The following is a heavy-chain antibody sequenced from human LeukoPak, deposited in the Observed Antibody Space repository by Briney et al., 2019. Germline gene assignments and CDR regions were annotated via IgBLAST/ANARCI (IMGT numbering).Heavy chain of an antibody. V-gene: IGHV3-48*03. CDR3: ARDSGGSYSY. CDR1: GFTFSSYE. D-gene: IGHD1-26*01. Sequence: GGSLRLSCVASGFTFSSYEMNWVRQAPGKGLEWISYISTTGDRIQYADSVKGRFTISRDNAKNSLYLQMNSLRAEDTAVYYCARDSGGSYSYWGQGTLVTVSS. J-gene: IGHJ4*02. CDR2: ISTTGDRI.